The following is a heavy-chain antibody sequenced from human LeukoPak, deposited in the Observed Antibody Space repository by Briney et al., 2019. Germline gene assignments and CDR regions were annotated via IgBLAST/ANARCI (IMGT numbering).Heavy chain of an antibody. CDR1: GGSFSGYY. J-gene: IGHJ4*02. CDR2: INHSGST. CDR3: ARVGGYSGYDLNYFDY. V-gene: IGHV4-34*01. Sequence: PSETLSLTCAVYGGSFSGYYWSWIRQPPGKGLEWIGEINHSGSTNYNPSLKSRVTISVDTSKNQFSLKLSSVTAADTAVYYCARVGGYSGYDLNYFDYWGQGTLVTVSS. D-gene: IGHD5-12*01.